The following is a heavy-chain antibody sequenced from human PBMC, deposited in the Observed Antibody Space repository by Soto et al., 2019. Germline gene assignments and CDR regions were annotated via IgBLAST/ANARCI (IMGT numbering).Heavy chain of an antibody. V-gene: IGHV1-18*01. Sequence: QVHLVQSGVEVKTPGASVKVSCQASGYTFFTYDISWVRQAPGQGLEGMGWISTYSGDTTYAQKCQGRVTMTTDTSTTTAYLELRSLRSDDTAVYYCARHHGPTTSENWFDPWGQGTLVTVSS. CDR2: ISTYSGDT. CDR1: GYTFFTYD. CDR3: ARHHGPTTSENWFDP. J-gene: IGHJ5*02. D-gene: IGHD5-12*01.